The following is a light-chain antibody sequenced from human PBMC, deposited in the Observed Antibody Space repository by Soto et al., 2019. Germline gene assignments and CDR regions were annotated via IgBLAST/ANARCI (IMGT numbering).Light chain of an antibody. CDR3: QQSYITPRT. J-gene: IGKJ1*01. CDR2: AAS. Sequence: DIQMTQSPSSLSASVGDRVTITCRASQSISSYLNWYQQKPGKAPKLLINAASSLQSGVPSRFSGCGSETEFTLTISALQPEEFATYFCQQSYITPRTFGQGTKVEIK. V-gene: IGKV1-39*01. CDR1: QSISSY.